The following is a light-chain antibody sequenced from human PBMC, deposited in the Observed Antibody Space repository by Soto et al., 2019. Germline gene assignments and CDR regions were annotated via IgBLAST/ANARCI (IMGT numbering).Light chain of an antibody. CDR1: TGAVTSDYY. CDR2: RTS. Sequence: QAVVTQEPSLTVAPGGTVTLTCALTTGAVTSDYYPNWFQRRPGQALRTLIYRTSNKHSWTPARFSGSLLGGKAALTLSGVQPEDEADYYCVLLYGGAWVFGGGTKLTVL. CDR3: VLLYGGAWV. J-gene: IGLJ3*02. V-gene: IGLV7-43*01.